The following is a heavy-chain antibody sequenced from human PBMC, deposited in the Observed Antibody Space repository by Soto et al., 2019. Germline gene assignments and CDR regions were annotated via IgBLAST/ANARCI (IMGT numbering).Heavy chain of an antibody. CDR3: AAGGGLPRYY. V-gene: IGHV4-34*01. Sequence: PSETLSLTCAVYGGSFSDYYWSWIRQPPGKGLEWIGSIYYSGSTYYNPSLKSRVTISVDRSKNQFSLKLSSVTAADTAVYYCAAGGGLPRYYWGQGTLVTVSS. CDR1: GGSFSDYY. CDR2: IYYSGST. J-gene: IGHJ4*02. D-gene: IGHD5-12*01.